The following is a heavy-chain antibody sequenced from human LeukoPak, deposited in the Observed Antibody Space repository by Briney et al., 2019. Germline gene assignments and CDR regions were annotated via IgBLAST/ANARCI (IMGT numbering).Heavy chain of an antibody. CDR3: ARDGTPSYTSGWVYMDA. CDR2: ISGSGGST. Sequence: AGGSLRLSCAASGFTFSSYGMSWVRQAPGKGLEWVSAISGSGGSTYYADSVKGRFTISRDNAKNSLYLQMNSLRAEDTAVYYCARDGTPSYTSGWVYMDAWGKGTTVTISS. CDR1: GFTFSSYG. V-gene: IGHV3-23*01. J-gene: IGHJ6*04. D-gene: IGHD6-19*01.